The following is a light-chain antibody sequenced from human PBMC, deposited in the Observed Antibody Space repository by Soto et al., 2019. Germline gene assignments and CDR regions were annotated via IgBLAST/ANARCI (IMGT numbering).Light chain of an antibody. CDR1: QSLLHSNAYNY. CDR3: MQHLQTPRT. Sequence: DIVMTQSPLSLPVTPGEPASISCRSSQSLLHSNAYNYLDWYLQKPGQSPQLLIYLGSNRASGVPDMFSGSGSGTDFTLKISRVEAEDVGVYYCMQHLQTPRTFGQGTKVEIQ. V-gene: IGKV2-28*01. CDR2: LGS. J-gene: IGKJ1*01.